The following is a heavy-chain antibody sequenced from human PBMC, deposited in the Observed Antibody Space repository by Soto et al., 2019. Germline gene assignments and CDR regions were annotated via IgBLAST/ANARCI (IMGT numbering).Heavy chain of an antibody. V-gene: IGHV1-46*04. D-gene: IGHD2-21*01. J-gene: IGHJ6*02. CDR1: GDAFTPNY. CDR3: ASRVLCDMDV. Sequence: QEQLVQSGAEAKEPGASLKVSCKASGDAFTPNYTYWVRQAPGQGLEWMCRITPNSGATLYAQKLQGRLTLTTDTSTTTVSMDLTSVNSEDTAVYFCASRVLCDMDVWGQGTTVTVSS. CDR2: ITPNSGAT.